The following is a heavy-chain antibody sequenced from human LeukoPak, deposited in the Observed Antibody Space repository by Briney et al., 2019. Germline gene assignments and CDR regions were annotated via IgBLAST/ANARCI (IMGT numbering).Heavy chain of an antibody. CDR1: GSIFTSYW. CDR3: ARSPSDSSGWGSAGYYYYYYMDV. D-gene: IGHD6-19*01. J-gene: IGHJ6*03. Sequence: GESLQISCKCSGSIFTSYWIGWVRPLPGKGLEWMGIIYPGDSDTRYSPSFQGQVTISADKSISTAYLQWSSLKASDTAMYYCARSPSDSSGWGSAGYYYYYYMDVWGKGTTVTVSS. CDR2: IYPGDSDT. V-gene: IGHV5-51*01.